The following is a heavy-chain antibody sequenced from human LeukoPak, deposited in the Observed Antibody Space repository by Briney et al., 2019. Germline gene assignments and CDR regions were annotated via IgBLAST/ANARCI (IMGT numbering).Heavy chain of an antibody. CDR2: MSSSDDGR. D-gene: IGHD3-10*01. Sequence: GRSLRLSCAASGFTFSSYEMNWVRQAPGKGLEWVSAMSSSDDGRYYADSVKGRFTISRDNSKNTLYLQMNSLRAEDTAVYYCARVGVTTRLFYYYYMDVWGKGTTVTISS. CDR3: ARVGVTTRLFYYYYMDV. V-gene: IGHV3-23*01. J-gene: IGHJ6*03. CDR1: GFTFSSYE.